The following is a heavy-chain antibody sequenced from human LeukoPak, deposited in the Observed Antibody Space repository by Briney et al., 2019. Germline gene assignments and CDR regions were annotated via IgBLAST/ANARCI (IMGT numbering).Heavy chain of an antibody. J-gene: IGHJ4*02. CDR2: IYYSGST. V-gene: IGHV4-39*01. Sequence: SETLSLTCIVCGGSISSTNYYWGWVRQPPGKGLEWIGSIYYSGSTYYNPSLESRVTVSVDTSKNQFSLKLSSVTAADTAVYYCARKGRGTTSSNFDSWGQGTLVTVSS. CDR1: GGSISSTNYY. D-gene: IGHD1-14*01. CDR3: ARKGRGTTSSNFDS.